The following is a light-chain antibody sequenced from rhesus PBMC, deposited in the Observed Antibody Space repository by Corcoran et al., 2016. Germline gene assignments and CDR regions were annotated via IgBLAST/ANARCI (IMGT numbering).Light chain of an antibody. CDR1: QSVGIS. CDR3: QTYSSSPPFT. CDR2: AAS. V-gene: IGKV3-53*01. J-gene: IGKJ3*01. Sequence: QIILTQSPATLSLSPGERATLSCRASQSVGISLAWYQQKPGQAPRLLIYAASKWATGIPDRFRGSGSGAEFTLTLSSLGPEDFAVYYCQTYSSSPPFTFGPGTKLDI.